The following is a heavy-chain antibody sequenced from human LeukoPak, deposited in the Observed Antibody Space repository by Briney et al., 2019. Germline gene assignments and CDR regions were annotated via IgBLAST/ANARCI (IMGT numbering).Heavy chain of an antibody. J-gene: IGHJ4*02. V-gene: IGHV4-30-4*08. CDR3: TRVHDFWRVLH. D-gene: IGHD3-3*01. Sequence: SQTLSLTCTVSGGSISSGDYYWSWIRQPPGKGLEWIGYIYYSGSTYYNPSLKSRVTISVDTSKNQFSLKLSSVTAADTAVYYCTRVHDFWRVLHWGQGTLVTVSS. CDR2: IYYSGST. CDR1: GGSISSGDYY.